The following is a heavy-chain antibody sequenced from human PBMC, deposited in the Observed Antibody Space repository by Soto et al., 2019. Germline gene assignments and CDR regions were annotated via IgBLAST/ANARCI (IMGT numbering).Heavy chain of an antibody. V-gene: IGHV3-48*02. J-gene: IGHJ4*02. CDR2: ISSSSSTI. CDR1: GFTFGSYS. D-gene: IGHD4-17*01. Sequence: PGGSLRLSCAASGFTFGSYSMNWVRQAPGKGLEWVSYISSSSSTIYYADSVKGRFTISRDNAKNSLYLQMNSLRDEDTAVYYCASYLHDYGDYVDYWGQGTLVTVSS. CDR3: ASYLHDYGDYVDY.